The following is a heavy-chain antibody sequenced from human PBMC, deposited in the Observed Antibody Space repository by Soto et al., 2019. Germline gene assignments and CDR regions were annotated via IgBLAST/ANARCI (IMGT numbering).Heavy chain of an antibody. D-gene: IGHD6-13*01. CDR2: IGTAGDT. J-gene: IGHJ4*02. Sequence: EVQLVESGGGLVQPGGSLRLSCAASGFTFSSYDMHWVRQATGKGLEWVSAIGTAGDTYYPGSVKGRFTISRENAKNSLYPEMNSLIAEDTAVYYCASYSSSLTYFDYWGQGTLVTVSS. CDR1: GFTFSSYD. V-gene: IGHV3-13*01. CDR3: ASYSSSLTYFDY.